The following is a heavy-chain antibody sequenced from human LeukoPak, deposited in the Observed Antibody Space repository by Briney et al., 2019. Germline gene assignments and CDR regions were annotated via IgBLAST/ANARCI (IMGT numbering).Heavy chain of an antibody. V-gene: IGHV3-23*01. CDR3: ARENTKGGKYYSGMDV. D-gene: IGHD1-26*01. CDR1: GFTFSSYA. J-gene: IGHJ6*02. Sequence: GGSLRLSCAASGFTFSSYAMSWVRQAPGKGLEWVSAISGSGGSTYYADYVKGRFTISRDNSKNTLFLQMNSLRAEDTAVYYCARENTKGGKYYSGMDVWGQGTTVTVSS. CDR2: ISGSGGST.